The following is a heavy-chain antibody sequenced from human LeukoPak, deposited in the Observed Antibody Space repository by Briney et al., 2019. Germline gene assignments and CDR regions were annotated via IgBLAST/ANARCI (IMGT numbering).Heavy chain of an antibody. CDR1: GDSVSSNSAA. CDR2: TYYRSKWLN. J-gene: IGHJ6*02. CDR3: TRDYSYYGMDV. Sequence: SQTLSLTCALSGDSVSSNSAAWNWLRQSPSRGLEWLGRTYYRSKWLNDYAVSVKSRITINPDTSKNQFSLQLNSVTPEDTAVYYCTRDYSYYGMDVWGQGTTVTVSS. V-gene: IGHV6-1*01.